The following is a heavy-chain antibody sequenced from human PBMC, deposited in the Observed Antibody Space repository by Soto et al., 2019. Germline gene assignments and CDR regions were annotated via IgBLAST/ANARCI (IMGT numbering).Heavy chain of an antibody. Sequence: QVQMRESSPGLLKPSETLSLTCTVSGDSVSSDGYFWTWVRQPPGKGLEWIAYISYTGDTNYNPSLKSRVTISVDTSRNQFSLKVRSVSAADTAMYFCARIVVGVTNDYWGQGTLVTVSS. V-gene: IGHV4-61*08. CDR3: ARIVVGVTNDY. J-gene: IGHJ4*02. CDR2: ISYTGDT. D-gene: IGHD1-26*01. CDR1: GDSVSSDGYF.